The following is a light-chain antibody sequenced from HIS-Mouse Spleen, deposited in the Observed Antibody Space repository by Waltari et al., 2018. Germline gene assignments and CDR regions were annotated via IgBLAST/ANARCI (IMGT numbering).Light chain of an antibody. CDR3: AAWDDSLSGYV. J-gene: IGLJ1*01. V-gene: IGLV1-47*01. CDR2: RNN. Sequence: QSVLTQPPSASGTPGQRVTIPCSGSSSNIGSNYVYWYQQLPGTAPKPPIYRNNQRPSGVPDRFSGSKSGTSASLAISGLRSEDEADYYCAAWDDSLSGYVFGTGTKVTVL. CDR1: SSNIGSNY.